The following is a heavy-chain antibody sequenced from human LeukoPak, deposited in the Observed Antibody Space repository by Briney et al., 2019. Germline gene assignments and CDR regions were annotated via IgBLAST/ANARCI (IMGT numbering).Heavy chain of an antibody. Sequence: PSETLSLTCAVYGGSFSGYYWSWIRQPPGKGLEWIGEINHSVSTNYNPSLKSRVTISVDTSKNQFSLKLSSVTAADTAVYYCAREGRGYSGYEIDYWGQGTLVTVSS. D-gene: IGHD5-12*01. CDR2: INHSVST. CDR3: AREGRGYSGYEIDY. J-gene: IGHJ4*02. V-gene: IGHV4-34*01. CDR1: GGSFSGYY.